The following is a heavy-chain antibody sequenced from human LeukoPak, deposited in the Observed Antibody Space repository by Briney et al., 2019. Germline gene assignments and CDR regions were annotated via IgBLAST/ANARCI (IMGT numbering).Heavy chain of an antibody. Sequence: GGSLRLSCAASGFTFSDYYMSWIRQAPGKGLEWVSYISSSGSTIYYADSVKGRFTISRDNAKNSLYLQMNSLRAEDTAVYYCARAFVYGDYESSAFDIWGQGTMVTVSS. CDR1: GFTFSDYY. D-gene: IGHD4-17*01. J-gene: IGHJ3*02. V-gene: IGHV3-11*01. CDR3: ARAFVYGDYESSAFDI. CDR2: ISSSGSTI.